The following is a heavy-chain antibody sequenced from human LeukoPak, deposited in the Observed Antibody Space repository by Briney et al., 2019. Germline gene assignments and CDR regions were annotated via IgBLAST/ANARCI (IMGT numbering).Heavy chain of an antibody. V-gene: IGHV3-23*01. D-gene: IGHD5-18*01. CDR1: GFTFSSYA. CDR2: ISGSGGST. Sequence: PGGSLRLSCAASGFTFSSYAMSSGRQAPGKGLEWVSAISGSGGSTYYADSVKGRVTISRDNSKNTLYLQMNSLRAEDTAVYYCARGPHTAMGLLDYWGQGTLVTVSS. J-gene: IGHJ4*02. CDR3: ARGPHTAMGLLDY.